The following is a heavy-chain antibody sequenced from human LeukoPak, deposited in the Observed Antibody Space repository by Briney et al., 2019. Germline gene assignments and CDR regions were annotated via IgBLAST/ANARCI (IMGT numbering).Heavy chain of an antibody. V-gene: IGHV3-7*01. CDR2: IKQDASQE. D-gene: IGHD3-3*01. CDR1: GFTFSRYW. Sequence: PGGSLRLSCAASGFTFSRYWVSWVRQAPGKGPEWVAYIKQDASQEDHVDSVMGRFTISRDNAKNSLYLQMNSLRAEDTAVYYCARGVVYPTWSGPHWSDYWGQGTLVTVSS. CDR3: ARGVVYPTWSGPHWSDY. J-gene: IGHJ4*02.